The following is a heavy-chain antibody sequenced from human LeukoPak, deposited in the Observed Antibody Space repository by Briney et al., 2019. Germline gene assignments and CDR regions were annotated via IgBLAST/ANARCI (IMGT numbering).Heavy chain of an antibody. Sequence: GGSLRLSCAASGFTFSSYGMHWVRQAPGKGLEWVAFIRDDGSNKYYADSVKGRFTISRDNSKNTLYLQMNSLRAEDTAVYYCAKEGAITMVRGVIYYMDVWGKGTTVTVSS. D-gene: IGHD3-10*01. CDR2: IRDDGSNK. J-gene: IGHJ6*03. CDR3: AKEGAITMVRGVIYYMDV. CDR1: GFTFSSYG. V-gene: IGHV3-30*02.